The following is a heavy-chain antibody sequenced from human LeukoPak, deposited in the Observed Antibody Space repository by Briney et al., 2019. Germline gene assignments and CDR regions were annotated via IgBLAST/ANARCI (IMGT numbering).Heavy chain of an antibody. CDR3: ARDLKLDGSSGYYAFDI. V-gene: IGHV4-59*01. D-gene: IGHD3-22*01. J-gene: IGHJ3*02. CDR1: GGSISSYY. CDR2: IYYSGST. Sequence: PSETLSLTCTVSGGSISSYYWSWLRQPPGKGLEWSGDIYYSGSTNYNPSLKSRVTISVATSKNQFSLKLSSVTAADTAVYYCARDLKLDGSSGYYAFDIWGQGTMVTVSS.